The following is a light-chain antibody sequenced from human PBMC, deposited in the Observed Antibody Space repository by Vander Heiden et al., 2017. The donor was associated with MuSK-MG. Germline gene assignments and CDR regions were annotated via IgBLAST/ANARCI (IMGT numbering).Light chain of an antibody. CDR3: QQNDSTPPFT. Sequence: DIQMTQSPSSLSASVGDRVTITCRASQSISSYLNWYQQKPGKAPKLLIYAASSLQSGVPSRFSGSGYGTDFTLTISSRQPEDFAAYYCQQNDSTPPFTFGHGTKVDIK. CDR2: AAS. J-gene: IGKJ3*01. CDR1: QSISSY. V-gene: IGKV1-39*01.